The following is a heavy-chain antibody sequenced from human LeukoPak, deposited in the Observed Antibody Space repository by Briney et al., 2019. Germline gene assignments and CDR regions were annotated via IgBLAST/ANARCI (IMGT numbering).Heavy chain of an antibody. Sequence: QPGGSLRLSCSASGFTFSSYAMHWVRQAPGKGLEYVSAISSNGGSTYYADSVKGRFTISRDNSKNTLYPQMSSLRAEDTAVYYCGTSTYYYDSSGYPGDYWGQGTLVTVSS. CDR1: GFTFSSYA. V-gene: IGHV3-64D*06. CDR3: GTSTYYYDSSGYPGDY. CDR2: ISSNGGST. J-gene: IGHJ4*02. D-gene: IGHD3-22*01.